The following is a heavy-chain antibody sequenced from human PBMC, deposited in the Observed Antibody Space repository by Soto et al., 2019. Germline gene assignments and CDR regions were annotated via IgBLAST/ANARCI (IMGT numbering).Heavy chain of an antibody. V-gene: IGHV4-30-4*01. Sequence: QVQLQESGPGLVKPSQTLSLTCTVSGGSISSGDYYWSWIRQPPGKGLEWIGYIYYSGSTYYNPSFKSRVTISVDTSKNQFSLKLSSVTAADTAVYYCARVHCTNGVCYMFWFDPWGQGTLVTVSS. CDR2: IYYSGST. J-gene: IGHJ5*02. CDR1: GGSISSGDYY. D-gene: IGHD2-8*01. CDR3: ARVHCTNGVCYMFWFDP.